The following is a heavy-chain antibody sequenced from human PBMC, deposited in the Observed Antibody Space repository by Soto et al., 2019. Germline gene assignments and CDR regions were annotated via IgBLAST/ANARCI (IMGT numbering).Heavy chain of an antibody. J-gene: IGHJ3*02. CDR1: GYTFTSYH. V-gene: IGHV1-46*01. D-gene: IGHD1-26*01. CDR3: ARALNYYDPLDI. Sequence: ASVKVSCKASGYTFTSYHVHWVRQAPGQGLEWMGMINPIGGSTNYAQKFQGRVTMTRDTSTSTVYMELSSLRSEDTAVYYFARALNYYDPLDIWGQGTMVTVSS. CDR2: INPIGGST.